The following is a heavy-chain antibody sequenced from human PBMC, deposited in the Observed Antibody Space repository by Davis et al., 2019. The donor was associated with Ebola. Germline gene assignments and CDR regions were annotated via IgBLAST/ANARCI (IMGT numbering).Heavy chain of an antibody. CDR1: GGSISSSNW. CDR2: IYHSGST. D-gene: IGHD3-22*01. V-gene: IGHV4-4*02. CDR3: ARDSGDSSGYYAPFDY. J-gene: IGHJ4*02. Sequence: MPSETLSLTCAVSGGSISSSNWWSWVRQPPGKGLEWIGEIYHSGSTNYNPSLKSRVTISVDKSKNQFSLKLSSVTAADTAVYYCARDSGDSSGYYAPFDYWGQGTLVTVYS.